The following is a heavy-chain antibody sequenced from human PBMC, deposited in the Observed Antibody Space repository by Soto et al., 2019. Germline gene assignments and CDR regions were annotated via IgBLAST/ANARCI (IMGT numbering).Heavy chain of an antibody. CDR2: ITITGDTT. D-gene: IGHD2-21*02. CDR1: GFIFTTSD. CDR3: GKGGGGDHGY. Sequence: EVQLVESEGGLVQPGGSLRLSCEASGFIFTTSDMSWVRQAPGKGLEWISSITITGDTTHYADSVKGRFTISRDNSRKPGYLQMNSLEVDHTAVYYCGKGGGGDHGYWGQGTLVAVSS. J-gene: IGHJ4*02. V-gene: IGHV3-23*04.